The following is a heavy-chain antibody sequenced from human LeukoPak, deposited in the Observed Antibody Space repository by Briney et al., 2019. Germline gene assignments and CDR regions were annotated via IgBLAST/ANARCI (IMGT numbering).Heavy chain of an antibody. J-gene: IGHJ2*01. Sequence: GGSLRLSCAASGFTFDDYAMHWVRHAPGKGLEWVSFISGDGGSTDFADSVKGRFTISRDNSKNSLYMQMNSLRTEDTALYYCAKGGYDATGYFDLWGRGTLVTVSS. CDR3: AKGGYDATGYFDL. CDR1: GFTFDDYA. V-gene: IGHV3-43*02. CDR2: ISGDGGST. D-gene: IGHD5-18*01.